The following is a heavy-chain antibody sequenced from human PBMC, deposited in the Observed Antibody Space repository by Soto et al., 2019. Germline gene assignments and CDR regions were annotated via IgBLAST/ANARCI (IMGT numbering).Heavy chain of an antibody. CDR1: GFTFGSYG. CDR3: AKDPTMYSSSWYSAYYYYGMDV. CDR2: ISYDGSNK. V-gene: IGHV3-30*18. Sequence: LRXSCAGSGFTFGSYGIHWVRQAPGKGLEWVAVISYDGSNKYYADSVKGRFTISRDNSKNTLYLQMNSLRAEDTAVYYCAKDPTMYSSSWYSAYYYYGMDVWGQGTTVTVSS. D-gene: IGHD6-13*01. J-gene: IGHJ6*02.